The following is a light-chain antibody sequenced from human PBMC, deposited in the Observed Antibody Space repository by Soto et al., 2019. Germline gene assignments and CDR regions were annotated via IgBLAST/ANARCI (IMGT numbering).Light chain of an antibody. CDR3: QQYNDNWT. CDR2: KAS. Sequence: DIQMTQSPSTLSASVGDRVTITCRASQSISSWLAWYQQKPGQAPKLLIYKASTLKSGVPSRFSGSGSGTEFILAISSLPPDDSATYYCQQYNDNWTFGQGTKVEIK. V-gene: IGKV1-5*03. J-gene: IGKJ1*01. CDR1: QSISSW.